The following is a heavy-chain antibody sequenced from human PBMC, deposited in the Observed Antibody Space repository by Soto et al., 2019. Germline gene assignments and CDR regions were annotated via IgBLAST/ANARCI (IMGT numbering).Heavy chain of an antibody. V-gene: IGHV4-34*01. CDR2: INHSGST. Sequence: QVQLQQWGAGLLKPSETLSLTCAVYGESFSGHYWSWIRQPPGKGLVWIGEINHSGSTNYNPSLKSRVTISVDTSKNQFSLKLSSVTAADTAVYYCARGNFNWIYWGQGTLVTVSS. J-gene: IGHJ4*02. CDR3: ARGNFNWIY. D-gene: IGHD1-20*01. CDR1: GESFSGHY.